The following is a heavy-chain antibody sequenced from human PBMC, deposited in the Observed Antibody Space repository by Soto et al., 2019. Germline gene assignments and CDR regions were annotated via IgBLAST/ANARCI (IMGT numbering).Heavy chain of an antibody. J-gene: IGHJ4*02. CDR3: ASPGGGYYKYYFDY. D-gene: IGHD3-22*01. V-gene: IGHV1-69*01. Sequence: QVQLVQSGAEVKKPGSSVKVSCKASGGTFSSYAIIWVRQAPGQGLEWMGGIIPIFGTANYAQKFQGRVTITADDSTSTAYMELSSLRCEDTAVYYCASPGGGYYKYYFDYCGQGTLVTVSS. CDR2: IIPIFGTA. CDR1: GGTFSSYA.